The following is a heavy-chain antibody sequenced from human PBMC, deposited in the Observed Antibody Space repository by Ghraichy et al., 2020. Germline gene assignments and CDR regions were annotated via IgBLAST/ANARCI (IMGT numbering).Heavy chain of an antibody. J-gene: IGHJ3*02. CDR3: ARSSGLWFGERGAFDI. V-gene: IGHV4-34*01. D-gene: IGHD3-10*01. CDR2: INHSGSS. Sequence: SETLSLTCAVYGGSFSGYYWSWIRQPPGKGLEWIGEINHSGSSNYNPSLKSRVTISVDTSKNQFSLKLTSVTAADTAVYYCARSSGLWFGERGAFDIWGQGTMVTVSS. CDR1: GGSFSGYY.